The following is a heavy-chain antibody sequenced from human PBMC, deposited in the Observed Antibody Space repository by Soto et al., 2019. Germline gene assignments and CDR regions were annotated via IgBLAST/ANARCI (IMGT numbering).Heavy chain of an antibody. CDR2: ISYDGSNK. D-gene: IGHD1-26*01. CDR1: GFTFSSYG. V-gene: IGHV3-30*18. J-gene: IGHJ4*02. Sequence: GGSLRLSCAASGFTFSSYGMHWVRQAPGKGLEWVAVISYDGSNKYYADSVKGRFTISRDNSKNTLYLQMNSLRAEDTAVYYCAKDPGSGSYMDYWGQGTLVTVSS. CDR3: AKDPGSGSYMDY.